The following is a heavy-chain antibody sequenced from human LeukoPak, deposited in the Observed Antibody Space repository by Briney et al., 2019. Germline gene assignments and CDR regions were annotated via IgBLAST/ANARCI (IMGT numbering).Heavy chain of an antibody. V-gene: IGHV3-23*01. D-gene: IGHD3-16*02. CDR1: GFTFSSFA. Sequence: GGSLRLSCAASGFTFSSFAMSWVRQAPRKGLEWVSSISGSGESTYYADYVKGRFTVSRDNSKNTLNLQLNGLRAEDTAVYYCAKDAIGQYRPYYFDCWGQGTLVTVSS. J-gene: IGHJ4*02. CDR2: ISGSGEST. CDR3: AKDAIGQYRPYYFDC.